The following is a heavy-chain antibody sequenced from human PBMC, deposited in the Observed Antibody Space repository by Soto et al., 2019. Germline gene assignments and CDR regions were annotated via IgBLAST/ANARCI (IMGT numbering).Heavy chain of an antibody. V-gene: IGHV4-39*01. J-gene: IGHJ3*02. CDR3: ARNPIVRGVIDPDAFDI. CDR2: IYYSGRT. CDR1: GGSISSSSYY. D-gene: IGHD3-10*01. Sequence: QLQLQESGPGLVKPSETLSLTCTVSGGSISSSSYYWGWIRQPPGKGLEWIGSIYYSGRTYYNPALNSLVTISDDTSKNQFSLKLSSVTAADTAVYYCARNPIVRGVIDPDAFDIWGQGTMVTVSS.